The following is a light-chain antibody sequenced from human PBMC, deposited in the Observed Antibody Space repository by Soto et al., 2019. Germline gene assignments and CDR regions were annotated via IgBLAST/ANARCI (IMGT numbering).Light chain of an antibody. CDR1: QSVSSSY. CDR2: IAS. V-gene: IGKV3-20*01. CDR3: QQYGTYKT. J-gene: IGKJ1*01. Sequence: EVVLTQSPGILSLSPGERATLSCRSSQSVSSSYLAWYQQKPGQAPRLLIHIASTRAAGIPDRFSGSGSGTDFTLTISRLEPEDFAVYYCQQYGTYKTFGQGTKVEMK.